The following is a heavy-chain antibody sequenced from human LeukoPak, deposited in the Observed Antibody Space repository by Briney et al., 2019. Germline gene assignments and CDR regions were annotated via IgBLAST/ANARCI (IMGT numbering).Heavy chain of an antibody. Sequence: RASVKVSCKASGYTFTGYYMHWVRQAPGQGLEWMGWINPNSGGTNYAQKFQGRVTMTKDTSISTGYMELSRLRSDDTAVYYCARAPLGYNWFDPWGQGTLVTVSS. V-gene: IGHV1-2*02. CDR2: INPNSGGT. CDR3: ARAPLGYNWFDP. D-gene: IGHD3-10*01. CDR1: GYTFTGYY. J-gene: IGHJ5*02.